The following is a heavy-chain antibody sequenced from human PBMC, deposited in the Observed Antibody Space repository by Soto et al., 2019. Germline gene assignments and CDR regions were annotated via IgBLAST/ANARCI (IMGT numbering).Heavy chain of an antibody. D-gene: IGHD3-22*01. CDR3: AKDWYYDSSAVFGPSDY. Sequence: QVQLVESGGGVVQPGRSLRLSCAASGFTFSSYGMHWVRQAPGKGLEWVAVISYDGSNKYYADSVKGRFTISRDNAKSTLYLQMNSLRGEDTAVYYCAKDWYYDSSAVFGPSDYWGQGTLVTVSS. CDR2: ISYDGSNK. V-gene: IGHV3-30*18. J-gene: IGHJ4*02. CDR1: GFTFSSYG.